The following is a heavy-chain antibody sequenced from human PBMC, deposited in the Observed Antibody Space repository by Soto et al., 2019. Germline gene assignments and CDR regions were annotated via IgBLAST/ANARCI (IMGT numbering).Heavy chain of an antibody. CDR2: IGGGGSDT. CDR3: AKDAVPYNGKWDWFDS. J-gene: IGHJ5*01. Sequence: DVQLLESGGGLVQPGGSLTLSCAASRFTFSDFAMSWVRQAPGKGLEWVSSIGGGGSDTYYADSVKGRFTISRDNSKNTLYLQMDSLRDEDTAVCYCAKDAVPYNGKWDWFDSWGQGTLVIVSS. CDR1: RFTFSDFA. V-gene: IGHV3-23*01. D-gene: IGHD1-20*01.